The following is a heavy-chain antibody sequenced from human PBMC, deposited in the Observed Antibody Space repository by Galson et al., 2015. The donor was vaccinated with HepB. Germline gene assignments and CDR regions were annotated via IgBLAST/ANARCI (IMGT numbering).Heavy chain of an antibody. J-gene: IGHJ4*02. D-gene: IGHD4-23*01. Sequence: SLRLSCAASGFTFSSYGMHWVRQAPGKGLEWVAVISYDGSNKYYADSVKGRFTISRDNSKNTLYLQMNSLRAEDTAVYYCAKDIGLSGNRLFDYWGQGTLVTVSS. V-gene: IGHV3-30*18. CDR2: ISYDGSNK. CDR3: AKDIGLSGNRLFDY. CDR1: GFTFSSYG.